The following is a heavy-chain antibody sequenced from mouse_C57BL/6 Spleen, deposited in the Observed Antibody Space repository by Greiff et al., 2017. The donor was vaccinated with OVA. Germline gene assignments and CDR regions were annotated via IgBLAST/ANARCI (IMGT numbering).Heavy chain of an antibody. CDR3: ARSHYYGSSYPAY. V-gene: IGHV8-12*01. D-gene: IGHD1-1*01. CDR1: GFSLSTSGMG. Sequence: QVQLKESGPGILQSSQTLSLTCSFSGFSLSTSGMGVSWIRQPSGKGLEWLAHIYWDDDKRYNPSLKSRLTISKDTSRNQVFLKITSVDTADTATYYCARSHYYGSSYPAYWGQGTLVTVSA. CDR2: IYWDDDK. J-gene: IGHJ3*01.